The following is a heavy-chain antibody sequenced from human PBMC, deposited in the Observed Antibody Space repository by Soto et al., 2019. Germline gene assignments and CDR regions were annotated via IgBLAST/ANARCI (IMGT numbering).Heavy chain of an antibody. CDR3: ARSSGYCYVDY. Sequence: QVQLVQSGAEVKKPGASVKVSCKASGYTFTSYAIHWVRQAPGQRLEWMGWLNAGNGNTKYSEKFQGRVTITRDTSASTSYRELSSLRSEDTAVYYCARSSGYCYVDYWGQGTLVTVSS. CDR2: LNAGNGNT. D-gene: IGHD3-22*01. CDR1: GYTFTSYA. J-gene: IGHJ4*02. V-gene: IGHV1-3*01.